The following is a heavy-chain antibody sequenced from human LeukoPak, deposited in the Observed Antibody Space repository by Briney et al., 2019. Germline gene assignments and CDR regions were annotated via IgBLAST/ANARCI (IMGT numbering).Heavy chain of an antibody. CDR2: ISAYNGIT. J-gene: IGHJ3*02. CDR3: ARLYSGSYRYAFDI. V-gene: IGHV1-18*01. CDR1: GYTFISYG. D-gene: IGHD1-26*01. Sequence: GASVKVSCKASGYTFISYGFSWVRQAPGQGLEWMGWISAYNGITNYAQKFQGRVTMTTDTSTSTAYMELRSLRSDDTAVYYCARLYSGSYRYAFDIWGQGTMVTVSS.